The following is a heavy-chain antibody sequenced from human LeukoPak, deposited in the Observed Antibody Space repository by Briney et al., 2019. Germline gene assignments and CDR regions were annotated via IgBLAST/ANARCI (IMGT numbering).Heavy chain of an antibody. CDR1: GGSISSSSYY. V-gene: IGHV4-39*01. Sequence: SETLSLTCTISGGSISSSSYYWGWIRQPPGKGLEWIGSIYYSGSTYYNPSLKSRVTISVDTSKNQFSLKLSSVTAADTAVYYCARLRDWFDPWGQGTMVTVSS. CDR3: ARLRDWFDP. CDR2: IYYSGST. J-gene: IGHJ5*02.